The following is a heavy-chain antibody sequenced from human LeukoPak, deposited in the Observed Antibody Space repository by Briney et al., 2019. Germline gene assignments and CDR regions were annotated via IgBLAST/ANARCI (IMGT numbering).Heavy chain of an antibody. CDR2: IYYSGRT. Sequence: SETLSLTCSVSGDSVSRSDSYWDWIRQPPGKGLEWIGTIYYSGRTYYSPSLKSRVAMSVDPSNNQSSLNLRSVTAADTAVYYCARRRYYDGSGYLEWGQGTLLSVSS. CDR1: GDSVSRSDSY. CDR3: ARRRYYDGSGYLE. V-gene: IGHV4-39*01. J-gene: IGHJ1*01. D-gene: IGHD3-22*01.